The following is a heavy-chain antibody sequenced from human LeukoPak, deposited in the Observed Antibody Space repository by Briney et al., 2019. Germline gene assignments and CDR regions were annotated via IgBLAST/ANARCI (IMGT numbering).Heavy chain of an antibody. J-gene: IGHJ4*02. CDR1: GYTFTGYY. Sequence: VASVKVSCKASGYTFTGYYMHWVRQAPGQGLEWMGWINPNSGGTNYAQKFQGRVTMTRDTSISTAYMELSRLRSDDTAVYYCATKGIDYGGLHPLNYWGQGTLVTVSS. D-gene: IGHD4-23*01. CDR3: ATKGIDYGGLHPLNY. CDR2: INPNSGGT. V-gene: IGHV1-2*02.